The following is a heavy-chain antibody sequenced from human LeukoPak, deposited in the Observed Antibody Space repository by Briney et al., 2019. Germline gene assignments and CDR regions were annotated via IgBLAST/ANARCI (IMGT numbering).Heavy chain of an antibody. D-gene: IGHD6-19*01. CDR2: ISAYNGNT. CDR1: GYTFTSYY. J-gene: IGHJ4*02. CDR3: ARWGPIAVAGKPLDY. V-gene: IGHV1-18*04. Sequence: GASVKVSCKASGYTFTSYYMHWVRQAPGQGLEWMGWISAYNGNTNYAQKLQGRVTMTTDTSTSTAYMELRSLRSDDTAVYYCARWGPIAVAGKPLDYWGQGTLVTVSS.